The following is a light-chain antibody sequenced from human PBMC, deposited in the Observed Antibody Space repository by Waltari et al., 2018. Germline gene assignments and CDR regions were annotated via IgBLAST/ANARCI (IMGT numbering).Light chain of an antibody. CDR3: QQTSSWPLT. CDR1: QSVSIN. Sequence: EIALTQSPATLSLSPGQRATLPCRASQSVSINLGWYQQKLGQPPRLLIYDTSNRATGIPDRFSASGFGTDFTLTISSLEPEDFAVYFCQQTSSWPLTFGGGTKVEIK. V-gene: IGKV3-11*01. CDR2: DTS. J-gene: IGKJ4*01.